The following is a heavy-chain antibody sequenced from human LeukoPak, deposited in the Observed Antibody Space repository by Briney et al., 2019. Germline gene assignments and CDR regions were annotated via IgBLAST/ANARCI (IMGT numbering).Heavy chain of an antibody. CDR3: ARDGTGQDAFDI. CDR2: IIPIFGTA. V-gene: IGHV1-69*13. J-gene: IGHJ3*02. Sequence: ASVKVSCKASGGTFSSYAISWVRQAPGQGLEWMGGIIPIFGTANYAQKFQGRVTITADESTSTAYMELSGLRSEDTAVYYCARDGTGQDAFDIWGQGTMVTVSS. D-gene: IGHD1-14*01. CDR1: GGTFSSYA.